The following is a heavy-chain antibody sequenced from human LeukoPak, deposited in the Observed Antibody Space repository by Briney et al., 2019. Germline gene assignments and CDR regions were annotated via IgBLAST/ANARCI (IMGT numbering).Heavy chain of an antibody. V-gene: IGHV4-39*07. CDR3: AGFSSRITIFGVALGNAFDI. Sequence: SETLSLTCTVSGGSISSSIYYWGWIRQPPGKGLEWIGSIYYSGSTYYNPSLKSRVTISVDTSKNQFSLKLSSVTAADTAVYYCAGFSSRITIFGVALGNAFDIWGQGTMVTVSS. CDR2: IYYSGST. CDR1: GGSISSSIYY. D-gene: IGHD3-3*01. J-gene: IGHJ3*02.